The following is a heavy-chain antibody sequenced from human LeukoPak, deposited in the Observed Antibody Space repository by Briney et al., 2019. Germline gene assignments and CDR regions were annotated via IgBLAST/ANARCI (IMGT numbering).Heavy chain of an antibody. CDR1: GGTFSSYA. CDR3: ASGMRYYYYYMDV. V-gene: IGHV1-69*05. Sequence: SVKVSCKASGGTFSSYAISWVRQAPGQGLEWMGGIIPIFGTANYAQKFQGRVTITTDESTSTAYMELSSLRSEDTAVYYCASGMRYYYYYMDVWGKGTTVTVSS. D-gene: IGHD1-26*01. CDR2: IIPIFGTA. J-gene: IGHJ6*03.